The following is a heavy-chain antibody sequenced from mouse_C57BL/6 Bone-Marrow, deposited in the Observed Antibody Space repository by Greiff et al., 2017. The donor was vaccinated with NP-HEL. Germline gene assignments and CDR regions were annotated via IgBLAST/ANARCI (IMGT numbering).Heavy chain of an antibody. CDR1: GYTFTSYW. V-gene: IGHV1-72*01. D-gene: IGHD1-1*01. Sequence: QVQLKESGAELVKPGASVKLSCKASGYTFTSYWMHWVKQRPGRGLKWIGRIDPNSGGTKYNEKFKSKATLPVDKPSSTAYMQLSSLTSEDSAVYYCARGKYYGSSPAWFAYWGQGTLVTVSA. CDR3: ARGKYYGSSPAWFAY. CDR2: IDPNSGGT. J-gene: IGHJ3*01.